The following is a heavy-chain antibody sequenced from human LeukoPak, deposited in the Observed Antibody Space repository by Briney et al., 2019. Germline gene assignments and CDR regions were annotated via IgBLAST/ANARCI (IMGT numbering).Heavy chain of an antibody. CDR2: ISSNGGST. D-gene: IGHD6-19*01. Sequence: PGGSLRLSCSASGFTLSSYAMHWVRQAPGKGLEYVSAISSNGGSTYYADSVKGRFTISRDNSKNTLYLQMSSLRAEDTAVYYCVKDVTIAVAGYGIYWGQGTPVTVSS. CDR3: VKDVTIAVAGYGIY. V-gene: IGHV3-64D*06. J-gene: IGHJ4*02. CDR1: GFTLSSYA.